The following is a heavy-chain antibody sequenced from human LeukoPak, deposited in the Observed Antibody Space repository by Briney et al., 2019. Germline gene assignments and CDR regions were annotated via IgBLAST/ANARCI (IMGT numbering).Heavy chain of an antibody. J-gene: IGHJ4*02. Sequence: SETLSLTCTVSGGSISSSSYYWGWIRQPPGKGLEWIGSIYYSGSTYYNPSLKSRVTISVDTSKNQFSLKLSSVTAADTAVYYCARTHSTSNRGYFDYWGQGTLVTVSS. CDR3: ARTHSTSNRGYFDY. V-gene: IGHV4-39*01. CDR1: GGSISSSSYY. CDR2: IYYSGST. D-gene: IGHD2-2*01.